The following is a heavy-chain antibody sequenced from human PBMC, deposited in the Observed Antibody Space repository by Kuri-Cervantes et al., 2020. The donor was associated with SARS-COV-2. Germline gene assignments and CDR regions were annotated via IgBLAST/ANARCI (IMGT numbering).Heavy chain of an antibody. D-gene: IGHD3-16*02. J-gene: IGHJ4*02. Sequence: ASVKVSCKASGYTFTGYYMHWVRQAPGQGLEWMGWINPNSGGTNYAQKFQGRVTMTRDTSISTAYMELSRLRSDDTAVYYCARAFFGVIGGLFTWEGFGELSPGGVDYWGQGTLVTVSS. V-gene: IGHV1-2*02. CDR1: GYTFTGYY. CDR3: ARAFFGVIGGLFTWEGFGELSPGGVDY. CDR2: INPNSGGT.